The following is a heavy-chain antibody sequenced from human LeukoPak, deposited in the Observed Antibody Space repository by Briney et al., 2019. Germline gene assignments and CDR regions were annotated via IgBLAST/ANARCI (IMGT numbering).Heavy chain of an antibody. CDR3: ARDRVQWLRTSGDH. CDR2: MNPNSGNT. CDR1: GYTFTSYD. V-gene: IGHV1-8*01. Sequence: ASVKVSCKASGYTFTSYDINWVRQATGQGLEWMGWMNPNSGNTGYAQKFQGRVTMTRNTSISTAYMELSSLRSEDTAVYYCARDRVQWLRTSGDHWGQGTLVTVSS. J-gene: IGHJ4*02. D-gene: IGHD5-12*01.